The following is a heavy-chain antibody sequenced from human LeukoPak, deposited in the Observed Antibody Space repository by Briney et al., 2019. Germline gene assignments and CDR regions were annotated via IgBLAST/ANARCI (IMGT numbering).Heavy chain of an antibody. Sequence: RGSLRLSFSASGFTFSSYAMHSVRQTPGKGLERVPVISYDESNKYYADSVKGQFTIPRDNSKNTLYLQMNSPRAEDTAGYSCARSRGSIAPRPSDYWGQGTLVTVSS. J-gene: IGHJ4*02. V-gene: IGHV3-30-3*01. CDR1: GFTFSSYA. D-gene: IGHD6-6*01. CDR2: ISYDESNK. CDR3: ARSRGSIAPRPSDY.